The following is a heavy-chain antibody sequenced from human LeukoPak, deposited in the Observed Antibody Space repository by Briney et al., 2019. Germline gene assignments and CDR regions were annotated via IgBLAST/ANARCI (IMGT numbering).Heavy chain of an antibody. CDR2: ISGVGRTT. Sequence: GDSLRLSCAASGFRVTMLSVTWVSQPPGKGLELLSAISGVGRTTYFADSVKGRFTTSRDNSMNTVYLDMDRLRADDTAIYYCARWCEACGPDIDCWGQGTLVTVSS. V-gene: IGHV3-23*01. D-gene: IGHD2-21*01. CDR1: GFRVTMLS. J-gene: IGHJ4*02. CDR3: ARWCEACGPDIDC.